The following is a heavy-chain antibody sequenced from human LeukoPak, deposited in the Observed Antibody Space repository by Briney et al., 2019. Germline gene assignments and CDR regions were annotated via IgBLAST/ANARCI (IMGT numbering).Heavy chain of an antibody. J-gene: IGHJ6*03. Sequence: GGSLRLSCAASGFTFDDKARHWVRQAQGKGREGVSGISWNSGSIGYADSVKGRFTISRDNAKNSLYLQMNSLRAEDTALYYCAKDLDSTPSYMDVWGQGTTVTVSS. CDR3: AKDLDSTPSYMDV. D-gene: IGHD6-13*01. CDR1: GFTFDDKA. V-gene: IGHV3-9*01. CDR2: ISWNSGSI.